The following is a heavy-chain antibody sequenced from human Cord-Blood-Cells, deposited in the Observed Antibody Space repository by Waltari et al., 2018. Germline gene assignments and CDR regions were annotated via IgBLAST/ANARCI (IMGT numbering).Heavy chain of an antibody. CDR1: GFTFSSYW. D-gene: IGHD5-18*01. J-gene: IGHJ4*02. CDR2: IKQDGSEK. CDR3: ARAPRGYSYGIDY. V-gene: IGHV3-7*01. Sequence: EVQLVESGGGLVQPGGSLRLSCAASGFTFSSYWMSWVRQAPGKGVEWGADIKQDGSEKFYVDSVKGRFTISRDNAKNSLYLQMNSLRAEDTAVYYCARAPRGYSYGIDYWGQGTLVTVSS.